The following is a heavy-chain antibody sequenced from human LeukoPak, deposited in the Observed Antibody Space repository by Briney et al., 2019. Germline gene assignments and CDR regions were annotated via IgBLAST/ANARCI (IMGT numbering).Heavy chain of an antibody. D-gene: IGHD3-16*01. Sequence: ASVKVSCKVSGYTLTELSMHWVRQAPGKGLEWMGGFDPEDGETIYAQKFQGRVTMTEDTSTDTASMELSSLRSEDTAVYYCATDLMTRGKFDYWGQGTLVTVSS. J-gene: IGHJ4*02. CDR2: FDPEDGET. CDR1: GYTLTELS. CDR3: ATDLMTRGKFDY. V-gene: IGHV1-24*01.